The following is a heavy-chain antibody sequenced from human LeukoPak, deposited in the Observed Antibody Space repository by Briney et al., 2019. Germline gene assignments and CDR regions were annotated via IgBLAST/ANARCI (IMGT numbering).Heavy chain of an antibody. J-gene: IGHJ4*02. CDR1: GGSFSSYY. CDR2: IYTSGST. D-gene: IGHD2-8*01. CDR3: ARVKGRYCTNGVCPFDY. Sequence: SETLSLTCAVYGGSFSSYYWSWIRQPAGKGLEWIGRIYTSGSTNYNPSLKSRVTISVDKSKNQFSLKLSSVTAADTAVYYCARVKGRYCTNGVCPFDYWGQGTLVTVSS. V-gene: IGHV4-59*10.